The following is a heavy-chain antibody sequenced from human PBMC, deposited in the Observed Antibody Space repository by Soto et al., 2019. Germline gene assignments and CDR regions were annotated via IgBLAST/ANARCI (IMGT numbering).Heavy chain of an antibody. CDR1: GFSFSSYA. V-gene: IGHV3-23*01. CDR2: ISARGGSS. CDR3: AKGSVEYSAWVEH. J-gene: IGHJ4*02. Sequence: EVQLLESGGDLVQPGGSLRLACEASGFSFSSYAMVWVRQAPGKGLEWVSVISARGGSSYFADSVKGRFTISRDNAKNVLSLEMKSRRTEHTAIYFCAKGSVEYSAWVEHWGQGTLVFVSS. D-gene: IGHD5-12*01.